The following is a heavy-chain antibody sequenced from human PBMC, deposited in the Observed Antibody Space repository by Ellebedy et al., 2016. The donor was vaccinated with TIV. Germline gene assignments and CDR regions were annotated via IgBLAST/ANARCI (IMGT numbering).Heavy chain of an antibody. CDR2: FDPEDGET. CDR1: GYTLTDLS. J-gene: IGHJ3*02. CDR3: GTSGSYPGDAFDI. V-gene: IGHV1-24*01. D-gene: IGHD1-26*01. Sequence: AASVKVSCKVSGYTLTDLSMHWVRQAPGKGLEWMGGFDPEDGETIYAQKFQGRVTMTEDTSTDTAYMELSSLRSEDTAVYYCGTSGSYPGDAFDIWGQGKMVTVSS.